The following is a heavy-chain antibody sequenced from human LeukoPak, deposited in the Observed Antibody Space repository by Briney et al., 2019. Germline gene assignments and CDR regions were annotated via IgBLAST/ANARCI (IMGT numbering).Heavy chain of an antibody. Sequence: GSLRLSCAASGFTFSTYEMTWVRQSPGKGLEWVSYISSSGSTIYYADSVKGRFTISRDNARNSLYLQMNSLRAEDTAVYYCARDNYDSSGPYYFDYWGQGTLVTVSS. V-gene: IGHV3-48*03. J-gene: IGHJ4*02. D-gene: IGHD3-22*01. CDR3: ARDNYDSSGPYYFDY. CDR1: GFTFSTYE. CDR2: ISSSGSTI.